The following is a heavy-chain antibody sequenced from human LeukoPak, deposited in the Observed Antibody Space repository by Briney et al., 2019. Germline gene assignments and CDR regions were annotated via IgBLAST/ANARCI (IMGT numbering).Heavy chain of an antibody. D-gene: IGHD3-10*01. V-gene: IGHV4-4*07. CDR3: AREAYYSGSGNLRYDY. J-gene: IGHJ4*02. Sequence: SETLSLTCTVSGGSISSYYWSWIRQPAGKGLEWIGRIYTSGSTNYNPSLKSRVTMSVDTSKNQFSLKLSSVTAADTAVYYCAREAYYSGSGNLRYDYWGQGTLVTVSS. CDR1: GGSISSYY. CDR2: IYTSGST.